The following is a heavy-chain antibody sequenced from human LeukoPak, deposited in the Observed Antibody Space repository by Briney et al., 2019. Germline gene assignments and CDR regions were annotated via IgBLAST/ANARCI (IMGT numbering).Heavy chain of an antibody. CDR3: AKDQHGYDKPIDY. CDR1: GFTFNIYA. CDR2: ISGSGSST. Sequence: PGGSLRFSCAASGFTFNIYAMIWVRQASGKGLEGVSTISGSGSSTYYADSVKGRFTISRDNSKNTLYLQMNSLRAADTAVYFSAKDQHGYDKPIDYWGQGTLVTVSS. V-gene: IGHV3-23*01. D-gene: IGHD5-12*01. J-gene: IGHJ4*02.